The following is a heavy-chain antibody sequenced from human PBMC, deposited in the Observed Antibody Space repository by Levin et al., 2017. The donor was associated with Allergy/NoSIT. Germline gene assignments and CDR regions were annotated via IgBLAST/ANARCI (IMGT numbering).Heavy chain of an antibody. CDR1: GGTFSSYA. CDR2: IIPILGIA. J-gene: IGHJ5*02. CDR3: ARCGSLRPGYSYDQGWFDP. V-gene: IGHV1-69*04. D-gene: IGHD5-18*01. Sequence: SVKVSCKASGGTFSSYAISWVRQAPGQGLEWMGRIIPILGIANYAQKFQGRVTITADKSTSTAYMELSSLRSEDTAVYYCARCGSLRPGYSYDQGWFDPWGQGTLVTVSS.